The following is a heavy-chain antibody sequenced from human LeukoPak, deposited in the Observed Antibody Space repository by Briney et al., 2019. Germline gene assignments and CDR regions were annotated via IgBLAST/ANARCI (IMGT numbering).Heavy chain of an antibody. V-gene: IGHV3-48*01. CDR3: ARGNGPGSFIIDY. Sequence: GGSLRLSCAASGFIFTSHSMNWVRQAPGKGLEWVSFIDSGSSSIHYADSVRGRFTISRDNAKNLLYLQMSSLGAEDTAEYFCARGNGPGSFIIDYWGQGTLVAASS. CDR1: GFIFTSHS. D-gene: IGHD3-10*01. CDR2: IDSGSSSI. J-gene: IGHJ4*02.